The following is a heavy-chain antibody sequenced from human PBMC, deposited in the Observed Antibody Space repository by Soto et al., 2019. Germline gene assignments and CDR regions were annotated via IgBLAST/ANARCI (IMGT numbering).Heavy chain of an antibody. CDR1: GGSISSGGYS. D-gene: IGHD2-2*01. CDR3: ARDDHIVVVPTSLGAMDV. J-gene: IGHJ6*02. V-gene: IGHV4-30-2*01. Sequence: TLSLTCAASGGSISSGGYSWSWIRQPPGKGLAWIGYIYHSGSTSYNPSLKCRVTISVVRFKNQFSLKLSSVTAADTAVYYCARDDHIVVVPTSLGAMDVWGQGTTVTVSS. CDR2: IYHSGST.